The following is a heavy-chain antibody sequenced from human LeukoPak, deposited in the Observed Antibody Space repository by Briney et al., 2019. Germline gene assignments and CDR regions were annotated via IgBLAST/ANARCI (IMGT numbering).Heavy chain of an antibody. CDR1: GYTFTSYG. V-gene: IGHV1-69*13. CDR2: IIPIFGTA. Sequence: SVKVSCKASGYTFTSYGISWVRQAPGQGLEWMGGIIPIFGTANYAQKFQGRVTITADESTSTAYMELSSLRSEDTAVYYCARGSREVLWFGEPVTFDYWGQGTLVTVSS. CDR3: ARGSREVLWFGEPVTFDY. J-gene: IGHJ4*02. D-gene: IGHD3-10*01.